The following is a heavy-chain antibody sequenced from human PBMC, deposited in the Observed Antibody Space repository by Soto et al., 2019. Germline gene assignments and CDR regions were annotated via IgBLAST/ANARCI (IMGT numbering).Heavy chain of an antibody. CDR3: ARDPRMYSGRRGTGYFDY. Sequence: QVQLVQSGAEVKKPGASVKVSCKASGYTFTSYYMHWVRQAPGQGLEWMGIINPSGGSTSYAQKFQGRVTMTRDRSTSTVYMELSSLRSEDTAVYYCARDPRMYSGRRGTGYFDYWGQGTLVTVSS. CDR1: GYTFTSYY. V-gene: IGHV1-46*01. CDR2: INPSGGST. J-gene: IGHJ4*02. D-gene: IGHD1-26*01.